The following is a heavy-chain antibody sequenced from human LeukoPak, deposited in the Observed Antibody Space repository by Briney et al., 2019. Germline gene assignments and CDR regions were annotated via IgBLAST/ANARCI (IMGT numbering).Heavy chain of an antibody. J-gene: IGHJ4*02. V-gene: IGHV3-15*01. Sequence: GGSLRLSCAASGFTFSNAWMSWVRQAPGKWLEWVGRIKSKTAGGTTDYAAPVKGRFTISRDDSKNTLYLQMNSLKTEDTAVYYCTTDRYDYVWGSYRAYYFDYWGQGTLVTASS. CDR3: TTDRYDYVWGSYRAYYFDY. D-gene: IGHD3-16*02. CDR2: IKSKTAGGTT. CDR1: GFTFSNAW.